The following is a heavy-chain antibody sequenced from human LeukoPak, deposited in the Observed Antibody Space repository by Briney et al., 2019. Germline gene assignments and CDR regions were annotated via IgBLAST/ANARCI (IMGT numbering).Heavy chain of an antibody. J-gene: IGHJ5*02. CDR1: GYTFTSYY. Sequence: ASVKVSCKASGYTFTSYYMHWVRQAPGQGLEWMGIINPSGGSTSYAQKFQGRVTMTRDMSTSTDYMELSGLRSDDTAVYYCARDQEGIAVPGTKGRAFDPWGQGTLVTVSS. CDR2: INPSGGST. D-gene: IGHD6-19*01. CDR3: ARDQEGIAVPGTKGRAFDP. V-gene: IGHV1-46*01.